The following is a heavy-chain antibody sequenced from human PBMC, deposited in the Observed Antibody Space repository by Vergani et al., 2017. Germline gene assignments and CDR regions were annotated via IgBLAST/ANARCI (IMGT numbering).Heavy chain of an antibody. CDR2: IWFDGNNK. J-gene: IGHJ4*02. V-gene: IGHV3-33*01. CDR3: ARDYSDYGVDY. Sequence: QVQLVESGGGVLQPGRSLRLSCVVSGFIFSSYGMLWVRQAPGKGLEWVAVIWFDGNNKYYADSVKGRFTVSRDNSKNTLFLQMNSLRVEDTAVYYCARDYSDYGVDYWGQGTLVTVSS. D-gene: IGHD4-11*01. CDR1: GFIFSSYG.